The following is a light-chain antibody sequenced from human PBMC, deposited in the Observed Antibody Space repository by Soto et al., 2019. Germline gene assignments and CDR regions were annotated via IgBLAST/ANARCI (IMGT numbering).Light chain of an antibody. CDR1: QNIHRW. J-gene: IGKJ1*01. Sequence: DVQMTQSPSTLSASVGDRVIITCRASQNIHRWLAWYQQKPEKAPNLLIYGASTLESGVPSRFSGSGSGTEFTLTISSLQPDDFGTYYCQQYISTRTFGLGTKVDIK. CDR3: QQYISTRT. CDR2: GAS. V-gene: IGKV1-5*03.